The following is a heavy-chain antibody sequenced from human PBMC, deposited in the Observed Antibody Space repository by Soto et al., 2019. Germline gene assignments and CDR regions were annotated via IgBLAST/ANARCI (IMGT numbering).Heavy chain of an antibody. CDR2: ISYDGSNK. V-gene: IGHV3-30-3*01. CDR3: ARPISIYYDSSGYYLKDFQH. D-gene: IGHD3-22*01. CDR1: GFTFSSYA. Sequence: GGSLRLSCAASGFTFSSYAMHWVRQAPGEGLEWVAVISYDGSNKYYADSVKGRFTISRDNSKNTLYLQMNSLRAEDTAVYYCARPISIYYDSSGYYLKDFQHWGQGTPVTVSS. J-gene: IGHJ1*01.